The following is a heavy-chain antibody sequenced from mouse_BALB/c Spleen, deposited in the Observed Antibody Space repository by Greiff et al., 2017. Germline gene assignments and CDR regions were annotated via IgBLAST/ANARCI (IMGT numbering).Heavy chain of an antibody. CDR2: ISSGSSTI. V-gene: IGHV5-17*02. CDR1: GFTFSSFG. D-gene: IGHD1-1*01. CDR3: ARAGGSSLWYFDV. Sequence: EVKVVESGGGLVQPGGSRKLSCAASGFTFSSFGMHWVRQAPEKGLEWVAYISSGSSTIYYADTVKGRFTISRDNPKNTLFLQMTSLRSEDTAMYYCARAGGSSLWYFDVWGAGTTVTVSS. J-gene: IGHJ1*01.